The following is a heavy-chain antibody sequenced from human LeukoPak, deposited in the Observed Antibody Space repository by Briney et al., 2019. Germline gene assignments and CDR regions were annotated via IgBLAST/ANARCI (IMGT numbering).Heavy chain of an antibody. CDR1: GFTFSSYS. V-gene: IGHV3-21*01. D-gene: IGHD2-2*01. CDR3: ASGQLNAFDI. Sequence: GGSLRLSCAASGFTFSSYSMNWVRQAPGKGLEWVSSISSSSSYIYYADSVKGRFTISRDNAKNSLYLQMNSLKAEDTAVYYCASGQLNAFDIWGQGTMVTVSS. J-gene: IGHJ3*02. CDR2: ISSSSSYI.